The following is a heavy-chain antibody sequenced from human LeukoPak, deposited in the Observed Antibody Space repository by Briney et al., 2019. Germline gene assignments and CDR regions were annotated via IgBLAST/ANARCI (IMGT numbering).Heavy chain of an antibody. D-gene: IGHD2-15*01. Sequence: GASVKVSFEVSGYTLTELSMHWVRQAPGKGLEWMGGFDPEDGETIYAQKFQGRVTMTEDTSTDTAYMELSSLRSEDTAVYYCATDPYGYYGFHWGQGTLVTVSS. CDR1: GYTLTELS. CDR3: ATDPYGYYGFH. J-gene: IGHJ4*02. CDR2: FDPEDGET. V-gene: IGHV1-24*01.